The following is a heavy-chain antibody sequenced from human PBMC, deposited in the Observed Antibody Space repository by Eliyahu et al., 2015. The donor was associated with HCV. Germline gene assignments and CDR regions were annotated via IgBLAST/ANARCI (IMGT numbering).Heavy chain of an antibody. CDR2: TXYRSKWYH. CDR1: XXRVSGNGA. CDR3: ARATSTWDVTRRYYFDT. V-gene: IGHV6-1*01. D-gene: IGHD2-21*02. Sequence: QVPLQQSGPGLVKPSPTLSLPXAISXXRVSGNGAWXWXRQSPTRGLEWLGGTXYRSKWYHVHAESVKGRVIISADTSKNQVSLQVNSVTPDDTAVYYCARATSTWDVTRRYYFDTWGLGTLVTVSP. J-gene: IGHJ4*02.